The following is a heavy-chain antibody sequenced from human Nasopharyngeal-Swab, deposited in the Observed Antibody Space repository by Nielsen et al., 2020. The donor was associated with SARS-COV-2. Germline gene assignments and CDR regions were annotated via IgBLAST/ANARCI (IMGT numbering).Heavy chain of an antibody. V-gene: IGHV1-46*01. CDR3: TRDQGGGDPYDS. CDR2: IDPFSGST. J-gene: IGHJ4*02. D-gene: IGHD2-21*02. CDR1: GYTFTTSY. Sequence: ASVKVSCKASGYTFTTSYMHWVRQAPGQGLEWMGMIDPFSGSTSYAQRFQGRVTVTRDTSTSTVYMEVRSLRSEDTAVYYCTRDQGGGDPYDSWGQGTLVTVSS.